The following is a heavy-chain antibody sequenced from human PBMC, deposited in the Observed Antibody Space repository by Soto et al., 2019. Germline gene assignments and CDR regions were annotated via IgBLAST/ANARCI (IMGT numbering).Heavy chain of an antibody. Sequence: VQLVESGGGLVQPGGSLRLSCAASGFTFSSYGMHWVRQAPGKGLEWVSGIRNDGSNKYYADSVKGRFTISRDNSKNTLYLQMKSLGAEDRAVYYCGKELQIIAAAGNRRRSAYGMEVWGQGRTVTVSS. J-gene: IGHJ6*02. CDR3: GKELQIIAAAGNRRRSAYGMEV. CDR1: GFTFSSYG. D-gene: IGHD6-13*01. V-gene: IGHV3-33*06. CDR2: IRNDGSNK.